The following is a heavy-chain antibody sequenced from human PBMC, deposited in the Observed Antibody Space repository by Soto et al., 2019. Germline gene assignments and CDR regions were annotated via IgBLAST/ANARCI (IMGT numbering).Heavy chain of an antibody. D-gene: IGHD3-10*01. J-gene: IGHJ4*02. Sequence: QVQLQQWGAGLLKPSETLSLTCAVYGGSFSGYYWSWIRQPPGKGLEWIGEINHSGSTNYNPSLKRRVTISVDTSKNQFSLKLSSVTAADTAVYYCAILSHFDYWGQGTLVTVSS. CDR3: AILSHFDY. CDR1: GGSFSGYY. V-gene: IGHV4-34*01. CDR2: INHSGST.